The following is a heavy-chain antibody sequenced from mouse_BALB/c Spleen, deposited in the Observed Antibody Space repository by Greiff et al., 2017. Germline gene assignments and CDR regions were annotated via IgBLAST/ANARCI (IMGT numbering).Heavy chain of an antibody. CDR3: AIYGYDAMDY. CDR1: GFAFSSYD. CDR2: ISSGGGST. D-gene: IGHD1-2*01. V-gene: IGHV5-12-1*01. J-gene: IGHJ4*01. Sequence: EVMLVESGGGLVKPGGSLKLSCAASGFAFSSYDMSWVRQTPEKRLEWVAYISSGGGSTYYPDTVKGRFTISRDNAKNTLYLQMSSLKSEDTAMYYCAIYGYDAMDYWGQGTSVTVSS.